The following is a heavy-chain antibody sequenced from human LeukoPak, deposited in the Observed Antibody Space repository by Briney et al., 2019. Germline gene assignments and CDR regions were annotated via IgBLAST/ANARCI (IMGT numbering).Heavy chain of an antibody. J-gene: IGHJ4*02. CDR1: GYTSTGCY. D-gene: IGHD3-22*01. V-gene: IGHV1-2*02. CDR2: INPHSCGT. CDR3: ARDERYDSSGYPFDY. Sequence: ASVKVSCKASGYTSTGCYIQWVRQAPGQGLEWMGWINPHSCGTNYAQKFQGRVTMTGDTSISTGYMELTRVRYDDTAMYYCARDERYDSSGYPFDYWGQGTLVTVSS.